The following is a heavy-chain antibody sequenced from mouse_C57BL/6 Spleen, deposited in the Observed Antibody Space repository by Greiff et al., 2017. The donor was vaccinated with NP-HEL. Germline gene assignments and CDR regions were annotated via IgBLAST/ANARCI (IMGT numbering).Heavy chain of an antibody. Sequence: QVQLQQPGTELVKPGASVKLSCKASGYTFTSYWMHWVKQRPGQGLEWIGNINPNNGGTSYNQKFKGKATLTVDKSSSTAYMELRSLTSEDSAVYYCARRRGLAGAYYFDYWGQGTTLTVSS. V-gene: IGHV1-53*01. CDR1: GYTFTSYW. J-gene: IGHJ2*01. CDR3: ARRRGLAGAYYFDY. CDR2: INPNNGGT. D-gene: IGHD1-1*01.